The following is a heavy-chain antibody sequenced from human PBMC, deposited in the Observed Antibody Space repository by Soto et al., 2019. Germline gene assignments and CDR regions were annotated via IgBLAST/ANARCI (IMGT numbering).Heavy chain of an antibody. CDR3: AREYTAWPLAYGLDV. D-gene: IGHD2-2*02. CDR1: GFTFSSYS. CDR2: ISSRSDI. V-gene: IGHV3-21*01. Sequence: QRLSCAASGFTFSSYSMNWVRQAPGKGLEWVSSISSRSDIYYADSVKGRFTISRDNAKNSVSLQMNSLRAEDTAVYYCAREYTAWPLAYGLDVWGQGTTVTVSS. J-gene: IGHJ6*02.